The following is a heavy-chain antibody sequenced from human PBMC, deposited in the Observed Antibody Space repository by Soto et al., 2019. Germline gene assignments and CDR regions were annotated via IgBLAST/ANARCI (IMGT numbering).Heavy chain of an antibody. CDR1: GGSISSYY. Sequence: VQLQESGPGLVKPSETLSLTCTVSGGSISSYYWSWIRQPPGKGLEWIGYIYYSGSTNYNPSIKSRVTMSLDTYTNHFSLKLSSVTASEPAVYYCAGSTVTMYSYFALWGRGTLVTVSS. V-gene: IGHV4-59*01. CDR3: AGSTVTMYSYFAL. J-gene: IGHJ2*01. D-gene: IGHD3-10*01. CDR2: IYYSGST.